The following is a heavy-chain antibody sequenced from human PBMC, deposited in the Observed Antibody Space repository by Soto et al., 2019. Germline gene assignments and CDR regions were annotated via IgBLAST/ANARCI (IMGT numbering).Heavy chain of an antibody. D-gene: IGHD5-12*01. V-gene: IGHV1-18*04. J-gene: IGHJ5*02. Sequence: QLQLVQSGAEVERPGASVRVSCKAYGYPFSKYGISWIRQAPGQGLEWMGWIKPDNGDTNYAQKFQGRVTMTTDTSSNTAYMELRSLRSDDPAVYYCATSYDSGFHPWGHGTLVSVSS. CDR2: IKPDNGDT. CDR3: ATSYDSGFHP. CDR1: GYPFSKYG.